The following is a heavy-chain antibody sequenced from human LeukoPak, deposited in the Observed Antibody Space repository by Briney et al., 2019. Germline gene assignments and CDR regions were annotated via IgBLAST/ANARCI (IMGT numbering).Heavy chain of an antibody. CDR3: ARGKRGAGKGGDNYYYYYMDV. CDR2: INPNSGGT. Sequence: GASVKVSCKASGYTFTGYYMHWVRQAPGQGLEWMGWINPNSGGTNYAQKFQGRVTMTRDTSISTVYMELSSLRSEDTAAYYCARGKRGAGKGGDNYYYYYMDVWGKGTTVTVSS. J-gene: IGHJ6*03. D-gene: IGHD6-19*01. V-gene: IGHV1-2*02. CDR1: GYTFTGYY.